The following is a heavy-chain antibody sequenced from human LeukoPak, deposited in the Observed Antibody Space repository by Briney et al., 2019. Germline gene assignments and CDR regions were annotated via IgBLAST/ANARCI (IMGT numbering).Heavy chain of an antibody. CDR1: GGSISSYY. V-gene: IGHV4-59*01. J-gene: IGHJ4*02. CDR3: ARVGEGELLDY. D-gene: IGHD3-10*01. Sequence: SETLSLTCTVSGGSISSYYWSWIRQPPGKGLEWIGYIYYSGSTNYNPSLKSRVTISVDTSKNQFSLKLSSVTAADTAVYYCARVGEGELLDYWGQGTLVTVSS. CDR2: IYYSGST.